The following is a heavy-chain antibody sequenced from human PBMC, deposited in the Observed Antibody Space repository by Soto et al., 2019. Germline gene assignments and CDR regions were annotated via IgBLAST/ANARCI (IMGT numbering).Heavy chain of an antibody. V-gene: IGHV4-39*01. J-gene: IGHJ5*02. CDR2: VSFNGSK. CDR3: ARGSTWQGRDWFDP. CDR1: GGAISNTTYY. Sequence: PSETLSLTCTLSGGAISNTTYYWGWIREPPGKRLEWIGSVSFNGSKYYNPSLKSRVTFSIDTSKTLISLKVRSVTAADTAVYYCARGSTWQGRDWFDPWGQGTLVTISS. D-gene: IGHD6-13*01.